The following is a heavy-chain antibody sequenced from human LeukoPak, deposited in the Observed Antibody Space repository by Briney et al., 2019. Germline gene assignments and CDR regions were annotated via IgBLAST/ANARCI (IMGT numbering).Heavy chain of an antibody. Sequence: SETLSLTCTVSGGSISSGGYYWSWIRQHPGTGLEWIGYIYYSGSTYYNPSLKSRVTISVDTSKNQFSLKLSSVTAADTAVYYCARPSLRTTVTELWGQGTLVTVSS. CDR2: IYYSGST. V-gene: IGHV4-31*03. CDR3: ARPSLRTTVTEL. J-gene: IGHJ4*02. CDR1: GGSISSGGYY. D-gene: IGHD4-17*01.